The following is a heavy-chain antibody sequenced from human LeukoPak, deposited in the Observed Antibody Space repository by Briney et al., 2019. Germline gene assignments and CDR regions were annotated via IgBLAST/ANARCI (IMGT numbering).Heavy chain of an antibody. CDR2: INPNSGGT. Sequence: ASVKVSCKASGYTFTGYYMHWVRQAPGQGLEWMGWINPNSGGTNYAQKFQGRVTMTRDTSISTSYMELSRLRSDDTAVYYCATRIAVAGMDYYYYMDVWGKGTTVTVSS. V-gene: IGHV1-2*02. CDR3: ATRIAVAGMDYYYYMDV. D-gene: IGHD6-19*01. J-gene: IGHJ6*03. CDR1: GYTFTGYY.